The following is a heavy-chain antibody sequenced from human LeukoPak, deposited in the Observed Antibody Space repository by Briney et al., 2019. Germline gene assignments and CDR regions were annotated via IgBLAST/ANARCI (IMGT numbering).Heavy chain of an antibody. V-gene: IGHV3-48*04. CDR2: ISSSSSTI. J-gene: IGHJ4*02. D-gene: IGHD6-13*01. CDR1: GFTFSSYS. CDR3: ASHTTGYSSPDLKINFDY. Sequence: GGSLRLSCAASGFTFSSYSMNWVRQAPGKGLEWVSYISSSSSTIYYADSVKGRFTISRDNAKNSLYLQMNSLRAEDTAVYYCASHTTGYSSPDLKINFDYWGQGTLVTVSS.